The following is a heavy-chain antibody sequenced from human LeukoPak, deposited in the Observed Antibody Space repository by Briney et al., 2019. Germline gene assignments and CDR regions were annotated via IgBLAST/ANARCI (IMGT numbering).Heavy chain of an antibody. CDR2: INKDGSAT. Sequence: QPGGSLRLSCEASGFTFDAYAMHWVRQAPGKGLEWVSLINKDGSATDYADSVKGRFTISRDNSKNSLYLQMNSLRSEDTALYYCATWAFYHSLDVWGQGTTVTVSS. CDR3: ATWAFYHSLDV. D-gene: IGHD1-26*01. CDR1: GFTFDAYA. J-gene: IGHJ6*02. V-gene: IGHV3-43*02.